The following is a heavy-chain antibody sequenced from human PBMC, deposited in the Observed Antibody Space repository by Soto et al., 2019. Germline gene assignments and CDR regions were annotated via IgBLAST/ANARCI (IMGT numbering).Heavy chain of an antibody. J-gene: IGHJ4*02. Sequence: PSETLSLTSTVSGGSISSYYWSWIRQPPGKGLEWIGYIYYSGSTNYNPSLKSRVTISVDTSKNQFSLKLSSVTAADTAVYYCARGLTTYYYDSSGYYSYWSFDYWGQGTLVTVSS. V-gene: IGHV4-59*01. D-gene: IGHD3-22*01. CDR3: ARGLTTYYYDSSGYYSYWSFDY. CDR2: IYYSGST. CDR1: GGSISSYY.